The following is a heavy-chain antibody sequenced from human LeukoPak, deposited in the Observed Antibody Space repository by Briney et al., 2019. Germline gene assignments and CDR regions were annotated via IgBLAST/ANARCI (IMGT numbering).Heavy chain of an antibody. Sequence: PGGSLRLSCAASGFTFSSYGMHWVRQAPGKGLEWVAFIRYDGSNKYYADSVKGRFTISRDNSKNTLYLQMNSLRAEDTAAYYCAKSIGRYYYYYMDVWGKGTTVTVSS. D-gene: IGHD1-26*01. CDR1: GFTFSSYG. CDR3: AKSIGRYYYYYMDV. J-gene: IGHJ6*03. V-gene: IGHV3-30*02. CDR2: IRYDGSNK.